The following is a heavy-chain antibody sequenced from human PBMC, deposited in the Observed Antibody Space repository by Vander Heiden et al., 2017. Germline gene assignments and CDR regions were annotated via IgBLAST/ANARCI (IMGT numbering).Heavy chain of an antibody. CDR1: GFTFSCHA. CDR2: IWYDGSNK. J-gene: IGHJ3*02. CDR3: VRDPPSSGYTFDI. V-gene: IGHV3-33*01. Sequence: QVQLVESGGGVVQPGRSLGLSCAASGFTFSCHAMNWVRQAPGKGLEWLAFIWYDGSNKYYGDSVKGRFTISRDNSKNTVYLQMNSLRDEDTAVYYGVRDPPSSGYTFDIWGQGTMVTVSS. D-gene: IGHD3-22*01.